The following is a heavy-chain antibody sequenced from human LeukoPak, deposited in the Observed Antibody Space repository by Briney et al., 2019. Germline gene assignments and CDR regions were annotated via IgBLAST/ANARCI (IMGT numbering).Heavy chain of an antibody. J-gene: IGHJ5*02. CDR1: GFSFSNSW. CDR2: IKPDGSEG. CDR3: PTQYSSSSLA. D-gene: IGHD6-6*01. Sequence: GGSLRLSCAASGFSFSNSWMTWVRQAPGSGLEWVASIKPDGSEGYYVDSVKGRFTISRDNAKNSLYLQMNSLRAEDTAVYHCPTQYSSSSLAWGQGTLVTVSS. V-gene: IGHV3-7*01.